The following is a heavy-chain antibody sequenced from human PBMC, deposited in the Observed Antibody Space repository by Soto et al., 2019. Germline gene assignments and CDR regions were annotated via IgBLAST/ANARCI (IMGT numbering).Heavy chain of an antibody. Sequence: QVQLVQSGAEVKKPGASVKVSCKASGYTFTSYAMHWVRQAPGLRLEWMGWINAGNGNTKYSQKFQGRVTITRDTSASTAYMELSSLRSEDTAVYYCARGYSSSWYDYWGQGTLVTVSS. D-gene: IGHD6-13*01. V-gene: IGHV1-3*01. J-gene: IGHJ4*02. CDR3: ARGYSSSWYDY. CDR1: GYTFTSYA. CDR2: INAGNGNT.